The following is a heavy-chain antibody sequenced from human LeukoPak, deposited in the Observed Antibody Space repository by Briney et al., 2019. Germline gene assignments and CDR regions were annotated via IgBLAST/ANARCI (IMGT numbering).Heavy chain of an antibody. J-gene: IGHJ4*02. V-gene: IGHV3-66*02. CDR3: ARDPYDWNYGGT. Sequence: GGSLRLSCAVSGFTFSSYAMRWVRQAPGKGLEWVSVIYSGGSTYYADSVKGRFTISRDNSKNTLYLQMNSLRAEDTAVYYCARDPYDWNYGGTWGQGTLVTVSS. CDR2: IYSGGST. D-gene: IGHD1-7*01. CDR1: GFTFSSYA.